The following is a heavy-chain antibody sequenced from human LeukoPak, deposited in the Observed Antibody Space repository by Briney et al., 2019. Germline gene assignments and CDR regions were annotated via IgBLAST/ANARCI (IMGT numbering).Heavy chain of an antibody. D-gene: IGHD6-19*01. Sequence: GGSLRLSCAASGFTFSNYGMNWVRQAPGKGLEWISGIIGSGGITYYADSVKGRFTISRDTSKNTLDLQMKSLRAEDTAVYFCAKMRSGSGWYNWFDPWGQGTLVTVSS. CDR2: IIGSGGIT. CDR3: AKMRSGSGWYNWFDP. J-gene: IGHJ5*02. CDR1: GFTFSNYG. V-gene: IGHV3-23*01.